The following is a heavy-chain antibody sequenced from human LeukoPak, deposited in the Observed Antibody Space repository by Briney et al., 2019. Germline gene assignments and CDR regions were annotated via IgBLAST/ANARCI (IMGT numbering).Heavy chain of an antibody. CDR2: ISTSSSYI. CDR1: GFTFSSYS. J-gene: IGHJ3*02. D-gene: IGHD2/OR15-2a*01. V-gene: IGHV3-21*01. Sequence: GGSLRLSCAASGFTFSSYSMNWVRQAPGKGLEWVSSISTSSSYIYYADSVKGRFTISRDNAKNTIDLQMNSLRAEDTAVYYCARSPWYGNTFDIWGRGTMVTVSS. CDR3: ARSPWYGNTFDI.